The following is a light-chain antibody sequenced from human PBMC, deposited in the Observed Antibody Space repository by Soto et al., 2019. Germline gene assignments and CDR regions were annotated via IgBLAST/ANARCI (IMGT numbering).Light chain of an antibody. Sequence: EIVMTQSPATLSVSPGGRATLSCRASQSVSSNLAWYQQRPGQAPRLLIYGASIRATGIPDRFSGSGSGTDFTLTISRLEPEDFVVFYCQQYGSSPLTFGGGTKVDIK. V-gene: IGKV3-20*01. J-gene: IGKJ4*01. CDR2: GAS. CDR1: QSVSSN. CDR3: QQYGSSPLT.